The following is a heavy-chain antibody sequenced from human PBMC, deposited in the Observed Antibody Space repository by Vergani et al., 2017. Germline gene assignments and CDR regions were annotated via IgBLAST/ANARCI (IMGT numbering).Heavy chain of an antibody. V-gene: IGHV1-8*03. J-gene: IGHJ4*02. D-gene: IGHD1-14*01. CDR1: GYSFTTYD. CDR3: TRGLPRTLTTETYDFDD. Sequence: QVQLVQSGAEVKKPGAPVKPSCKASGYSFTTYDINWVRQALGHGLEWVGWINHNSGNTGYARRFEGRVTITRDTAISTAYMELSGLYSDDTAVYYCTRGLPRTLTTETYDFDDWGQGTLVSVSP. CDR2: INHNSGNT.